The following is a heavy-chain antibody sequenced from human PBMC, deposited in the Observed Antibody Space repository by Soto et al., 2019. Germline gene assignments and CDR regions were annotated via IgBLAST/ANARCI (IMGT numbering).Heavy chain of an antibody. CDR1: GFTFCSYS. CDR3: ARVVVVAASPFDYYGMDV. D-gene: IGHD2-15*01. Sequence: GGSLRLSCAASGFTFCSYSMNWVRQAPGKGLEWVSSISSSSSYIYYADSVKGRFTISRDNAKNSLYLQMNSLRAEDTAVYYCARVVVVAASPFDYYGMDVWGQGTTVTDSS. V-gene: IGHV3-21*01. CDR2: ISSSSSYI. J-gene: IGHJ6*02.